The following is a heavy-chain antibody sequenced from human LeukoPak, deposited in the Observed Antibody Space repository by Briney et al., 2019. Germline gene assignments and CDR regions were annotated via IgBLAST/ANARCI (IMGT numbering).Heavy chain of an antibody. CDR1: GFTFSTYA. CDR3: ASLRVWFGDFDY. Sequence: GRSLRLSCAASGFTFSTYAIHWVRQAPGKGLEWVALISYDGSNKYYADSVKGRFTISRDNSKNTLHLQMNSLRAEDTAVYYCASLRVWFGDFDYWGQGTLVTVSS. V-gene: IGHV3-30*04. J-gene: IGHJ4*02. D-gene: IGHD3-10*01. CDR2: ISYDGSNK.